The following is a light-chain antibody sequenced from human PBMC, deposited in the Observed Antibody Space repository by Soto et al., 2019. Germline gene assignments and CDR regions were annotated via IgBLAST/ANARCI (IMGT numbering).Light chain of an antibody. CDR3: SAWDNILNAWV. CDR1: SSDVGGYNY. J-gene: IGLJ3*02. V-gene: IGLV2-8*01. CDR2: EVS. Sequence: QSALTQPPSASGSPGQSVTISCTGTSSDVGGYNYVSWYQQHPGKAPKLMIYEVSKRPSGVPDRISGSYSGTSASLAISGLQSEDEADYYCSAWDNILNAWVFGGGTKLTVL.